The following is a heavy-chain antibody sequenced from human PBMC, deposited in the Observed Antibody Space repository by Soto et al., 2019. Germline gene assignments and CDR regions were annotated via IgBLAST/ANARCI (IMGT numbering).Heavy chain of an antibody. Sequence: PSQTLSLTCAISGDSISSNSASWNWIRQSPSRGLEWLGRTYYRSKWYNDYAVSVKSRITINPDTSKNQFSLQLNSVTPEDTAVYHCARDPDYGDLHAYFDYWGQGTLVTVSS. D-gene: IGHD4-17*01. V-gene: IGHV6-1*01. CDR2: TYYRSKWYN. CDR3: ARDPDYGDLHAYFDY. CDR1: GDSISSNSAS. J-gene: IGHJ4*02.